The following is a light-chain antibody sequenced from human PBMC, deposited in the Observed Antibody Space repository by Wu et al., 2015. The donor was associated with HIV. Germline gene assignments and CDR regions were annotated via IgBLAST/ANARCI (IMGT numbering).Light chain of an antibody. CDR3: QQRRYWPLYT. Sequence: EIVLTQSPGTLSLSPGERATLSCRATQDVSSAYLGWYQQKPGQAPRLLIYGVSSRATGIPDRFSGSGSGTDFTLTISSLEPEDFAVYYCQQRRYWPLYTFGQGTKLEIK. V-gene: IGKV3D-20*02. CDR1: QDVSSAY. CDR2: GVS. J-gene: IGKJ2*01.